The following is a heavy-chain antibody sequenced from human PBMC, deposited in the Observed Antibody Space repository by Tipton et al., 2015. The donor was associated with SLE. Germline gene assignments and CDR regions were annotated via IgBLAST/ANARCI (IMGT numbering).Heavy chain of an antibody. CDR2: IFHSGST. J-gene: IGHJ6*02. CDR1: GYSISSGYY. CDR3: ARDRPDYDFWSGDYGMDV. D-gene: IGHD3-3*01. Sequence: TLSLTCSVSGYSISSGYYWGWIRQPPGKGLEWIGTIFHSGSTYYNPSLKSRVTISVDTSKNQFSLKLGSVTAADTAVYYCARDRPDYDFWSGDYGMDVWGQGTTVTVSS. V-gene: IGHV4-38-2*02.